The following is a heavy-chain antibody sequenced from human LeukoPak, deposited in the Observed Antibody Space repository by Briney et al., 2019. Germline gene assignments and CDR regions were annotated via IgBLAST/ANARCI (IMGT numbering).Heavy chain of an antibody. V-gene: IGHV3-9*01. CDR3: AKDTGSSWYRDVDY. D-gene: IGHD6-13*01. CDR1: GFTFDDYA. Sequence: GGSLRLSCAASGFTFDDYAMHWVRHAPGKGLEWVSGISWNSGSIGYADSVKGRFTISRDNAKNSLYLQMNSLRAEDTALYYCAKDTGSSWYRDVDYWGQGTLVTVSS. CDR2: ISWNSGSI. J-gene: IGHJ4*02.